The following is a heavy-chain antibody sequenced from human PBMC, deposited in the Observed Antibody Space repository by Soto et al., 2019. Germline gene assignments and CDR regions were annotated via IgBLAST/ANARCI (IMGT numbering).Heavy chain of an antibody. Sequence: GGSLRLYCAAPGFTFSSYSMNWVRQATGKGLEWVSYISSSSSTIYYVDSVKGRLTISRYNAKNSLYLQLNSLRAEYTAVYYCAREGSNCWNGLNWFDLWGQGILVTVSS. V-gene: IGHV3-48*01. CDR3: AREGSNCWNGLNWFDL. CDR1: GFTFSSYS. CDR2: ISSSSSTI. J-gene: IGHJ5*02. D-gene: IGHD1-1*01.